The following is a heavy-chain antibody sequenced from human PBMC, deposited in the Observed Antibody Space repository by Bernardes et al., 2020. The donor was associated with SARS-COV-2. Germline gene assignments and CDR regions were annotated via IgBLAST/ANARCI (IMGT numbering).Heavy chain of an antibody. Sequence: GSLRLSCAASGFTFSSYAMSWVRQAPGKGLEWVSAISGSGGSTYYADSVKGRFTISRDNSKNTLYLQMNSLRAEDTAVYYCAKDGCSGGSCHLMLYYYGMDVWGQGTTVTVSS. J-gene: IGHJ6*02. CDR2: ISGSGGST. V-gene: IGHV3-23*01. D-gene: IGHD2-15*01. CDR3: AKDGCSGGSCHLMLYYYGMDV. CDR1: GFTFSSYA.